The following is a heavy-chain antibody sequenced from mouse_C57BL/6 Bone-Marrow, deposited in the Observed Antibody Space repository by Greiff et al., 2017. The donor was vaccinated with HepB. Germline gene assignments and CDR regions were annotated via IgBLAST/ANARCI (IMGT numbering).Heavy chain of an antibody. J-gene: IGHJ3*01. CDR1: DSAVFPFAY. Sequence: QVQLQQSGSELRSPGSSVKLSCKDSDSAVFPFAYMSWVRQTPGQGVEGTGGILPSIGRTIYGEKFEDKATLDADTQSNTAYLELNSLTYEDSAIYYCARHDGYWACFAYGGRGTLVTVSA. CDR3: ARHDGYWACFAY. V-gene: IGHV15-2*01. D-gene: IGHD2-3*01. CDR2: ILPSIGRT.